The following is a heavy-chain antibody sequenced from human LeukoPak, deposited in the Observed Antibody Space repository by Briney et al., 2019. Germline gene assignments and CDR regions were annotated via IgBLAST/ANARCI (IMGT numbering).Heavy chain of an antibody. J-gene: IGHJ4*02. CDR2: IYYSGST. Sequence: SETLSLTCTVSGASFSSSTYYWGWIRQPPGKGLEWIGSIYYSGSTYYSPSLKSRVTMSVDTSKNQFSLKLSSVTAADTAVYYCARHAGGISATGTRPFDYWGQGTLVTVSS. CDR3: ARHAGGISATGTRPFDY. CDR1: GASFSSSTYY. V-gene: IGHV4-39*01. D-gene: IGHD6-13*01.